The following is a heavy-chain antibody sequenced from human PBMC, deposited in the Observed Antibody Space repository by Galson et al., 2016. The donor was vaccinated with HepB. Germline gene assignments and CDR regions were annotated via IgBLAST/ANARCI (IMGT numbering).Heavy chain of an antibody. Sequence: SLRLSCAASGFTFSGFWMNWVRQAPGKGLEWVAIIKEGGSDKHYVDSVKGRFTISRDNAKNSLYLQMDSLRGEDTAVYYCARGSGYLIDYWGQGTLVTVSS. J-gene: IGHJ4*02. V-gene: IGHV3-7*04. D-gene: IGHD5-18*01. CDR3: ARGSGYLIDY. CDR1: GFTFSGFW. CDR2: IKEGGSDK.